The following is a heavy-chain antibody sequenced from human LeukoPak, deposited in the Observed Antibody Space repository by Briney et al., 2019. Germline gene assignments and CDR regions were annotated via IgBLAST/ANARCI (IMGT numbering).Heavy chain of an antibody. J-gene: IGHJ4*02. CDR2: ISYDGSSK. D-gene: IGHD3-10*01. CDR3: AKDLYYSRRVHNV. V-gene: IGHV3-30-3*01. CDR1: GFTFSSYA. Sequence: QPGRSLRLSCAASGFTFSSYAMHWVRQAPGKGLEWVAVISYDGSSKYYADSVKGRFTISRDNSKNTLYLQMNSLRAEDTAVYYCAKDLYYSRRVHNVWGQGTLVTVSS.